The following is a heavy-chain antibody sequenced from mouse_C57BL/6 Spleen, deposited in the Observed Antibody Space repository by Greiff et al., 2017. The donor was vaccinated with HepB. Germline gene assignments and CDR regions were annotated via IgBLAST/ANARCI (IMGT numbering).Heavy chain of an antibody. Sequence: EVQLQESGGGLVKPGGSLKLSCAASGFTFSSYAMSWVRQTPEKRLEWVATISDGGSYTYYPDNVKGRFTISRDNAKNNLYLQMSHLKSEDTAMYYCARGGYSKGNWYYAMDYWGQGTSVTVSS. CDR1: GFTFSSYA. CDR2: ISDGGSYT. J-gene: IGHJ4*01. CDR3: ARGGYSKGNWYYAMDY. V-gene: IGHV5-4*01. D-gene: IGHD2-5*01.